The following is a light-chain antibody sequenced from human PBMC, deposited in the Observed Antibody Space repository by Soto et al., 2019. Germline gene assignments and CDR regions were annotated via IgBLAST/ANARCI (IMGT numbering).Light chain of an antibody. J-gene: IGLJ1*01. Sequence: QSVRTQPPSATGSPGQSVTTSCTGTSGDVGGYDYVSWYQQHPGKAPKLMIYEVTKRPLGVPDRFSGSKSGNTASLTVSGLQAEDEADYYCSSDAGSDNPYVFGTGTKVTVL. CDR2: EVT. V-gene: IGLV2-8*01. CDR1: SGDVGGYDY. CDR3: SSDAGSDNPYV.